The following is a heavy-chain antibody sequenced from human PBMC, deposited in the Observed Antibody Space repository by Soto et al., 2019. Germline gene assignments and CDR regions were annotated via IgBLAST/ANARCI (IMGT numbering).Heavy chain of an antibody. Sequence: QVQLVESGGGLVKPAGSLRLSCAASGFTFSDYYMSWIRQAPGKGLGWISYISSSGNYADYADSMKGRFSISRDNAKNSLYLQVHSLRAEDTAVYYCARSSGSYWWEFDYWGQGTLVTVSS. J-gene: IGHJ4*02. D-gene: IGHD3-10*01. CDR2: ISSSGNYA. CDR1: GFTFSDYY. CDR3: ARSSGSYWWEFDY. V-gene: IGHV3-11*06.